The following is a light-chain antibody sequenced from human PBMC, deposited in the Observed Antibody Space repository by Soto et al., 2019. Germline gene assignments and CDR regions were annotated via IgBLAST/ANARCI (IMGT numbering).Light chain of an antibody. CDR3: SSYTSSSTYV. Sequence: QSALTQPASVSGSPGQSITISCTGTSSDVGGYNYVSWYQHHPGKAPKLMIYEVTNRPSGISNRFSGSKPGNTASLTISGLQAEDEADYYCSSYTSSSTYVFGTGTKVTVL. CDR2: EVT. V-gene: IGLV2-14*01. J-gene: IGLJ1*01. CDR1: SSDVGGYNY.